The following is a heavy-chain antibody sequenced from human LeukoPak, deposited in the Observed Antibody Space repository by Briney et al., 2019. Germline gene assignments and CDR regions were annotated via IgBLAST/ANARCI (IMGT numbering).Heavy chain of an antibody. CDR1: GFTIRTSW. J-gene: IGHJ4*02. V-gene: IGHV3-74*01. CDR3: VRAIVYSAYDYLGY. Sequence: GGSLRLSCAASGFTIRTSWMHWVRQAPGKGLVWVSRINSDGSTTNYADSVKGRFTISRDNAKNTLYLQMNSLRAEDTAVYYCVRAIVYSAYDYLGYWGQGSLVTVSS. D-gene: IGHD5-12*01. CDR2: INSDGSTT.